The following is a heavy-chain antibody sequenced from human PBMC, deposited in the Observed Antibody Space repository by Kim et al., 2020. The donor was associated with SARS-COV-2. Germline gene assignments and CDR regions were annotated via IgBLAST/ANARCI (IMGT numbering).Heavy chain of an antibody. J-gene: IGHJ2*01. V-gene: IGHV4-39*07. D-gene: IGHD6-13*01. CDR1: GGSISSSSYY. CDR3: ARDPSSSWAPYWYFDL. Sequence: SETLSLTCTVSGGSISSSSYYWGWIRQPPGKGLEWIGSIYYSGSTYYNPSLKSRVTISVDTSKNQFSLKLSSVTAADTAVYYCARDPSSSWAPYWYFDLWGRGTLVTVSS. CDR2: IYYSGST.